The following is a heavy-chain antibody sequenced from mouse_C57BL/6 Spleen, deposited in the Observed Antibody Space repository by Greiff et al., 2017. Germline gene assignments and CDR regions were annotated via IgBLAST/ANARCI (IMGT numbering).Heavy chain of an antibody. D-gene: IGHD1-1*01. CDR1: GYAFSSSW. Sequence: QVQLQQSGPELVKPGASVKISCKASGYAFSSSWMNWVKQRPGKGLEWIGRIYPGDGDTKYNGKFKGKATLTADKSSSTAYMQLSSLSSEDSAVYFCARSGFITTVVADYWGQGTTLTVSS. V-gene: IGHV1-82*01. J-gene: IGHJ2*01. CDR3: ARSGFITTVVADY. CDR2: IYPGDGDT.